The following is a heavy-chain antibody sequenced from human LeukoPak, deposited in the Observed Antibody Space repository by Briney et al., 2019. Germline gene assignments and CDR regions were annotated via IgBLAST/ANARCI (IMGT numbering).Heavy chain of an antibody. CDR1: GFTFSSYS. CDR2: ISSSSSYI. CDR3: AVKSGSYSNWFDP. D-gene: IGHD1-26*01. J-gene: IGHJ5*02. V-gene: IGHV3-21*01. Sequence: GGSLRLSCAASGFTFSSYSMNWVRQAPGKGLEWVSSISSSSSYIYYADSVKGRFTISRDNAKNSLYLQMNSLRAENTAVYYCAVKSGSYSNWFDPWGQGILVTVSS.